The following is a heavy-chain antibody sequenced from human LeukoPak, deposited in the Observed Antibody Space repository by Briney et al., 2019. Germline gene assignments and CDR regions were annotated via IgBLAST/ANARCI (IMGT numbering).Heavy chain of an antibody. CDR1: GFTLSSYG. CDR2: ISYDGSNK. J-gene: IGHJ3*02. V-gene: IGHV3-30*03. CDR3: ASVDTAMTTYALDI. Sequence: PGGSLRLSCAASGFTLSSYGMHWVRQAPGKGLEWVAVISYDGSNKYYADSVKGRFTISRDNSKNTLYLQMNSLRAEDTAVYYCASVDTAMTTYALDIWGQGTMVTVSS. D-gene: IGHD4-17*01.